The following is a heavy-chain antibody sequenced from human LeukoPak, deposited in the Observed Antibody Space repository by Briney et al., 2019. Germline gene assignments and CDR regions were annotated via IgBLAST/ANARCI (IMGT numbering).Heavy chain of an antibody. V-gene: IGHV3-30-3*01. Sequence: GGSLRLSCAASGFTFSSYAMHWVRQAPGKGLEWVAVISYDGSNKYYADSVKGRSTISRDNSKNTLYLQMNSLRAEDTAVYYCASSPYCGGDCYSGFDYWGQGTLVTVSS. CDR3: ASSPYCGGDCYSGFDY. CDR1: GFTFSSYA. CDR2: ISYDGSNK. J-gene: IGHJ4*02. D-gene: IGHD2-21*02.